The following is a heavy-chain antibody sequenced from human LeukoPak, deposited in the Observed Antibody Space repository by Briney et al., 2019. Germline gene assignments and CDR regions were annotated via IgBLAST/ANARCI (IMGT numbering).Heavy chain of an antibody. J-gene: IGHJ4*02. V-gene: IGHV3-23*01. CDR1: GFIFRNYA. CDR3: AKRTVGEGPPFDY. CDR2: VSGVGGST. D-gene: IGHD3-16*01. Sequence: PGGSLRLSCAASGFIFRNYAMTWVRQAPGKGLEWVSAVSGVGGSTYYADSVKGRLTISRDNSKSTLYLQMNSLSAEDTAVYYCAKRTVGEGPPFDYWGQGTLVTVSS.